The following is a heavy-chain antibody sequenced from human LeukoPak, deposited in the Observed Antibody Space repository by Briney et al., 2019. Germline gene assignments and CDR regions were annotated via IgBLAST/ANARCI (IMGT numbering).Heavy chain of an antibody. V-gene: IGHV3-11*01. Sequence: GGSLRLSCAASGFTFRDYYMSWIRQAPGKGLDWVSYISSSGSTIYYADSVKGRFTISRDNAKNSLYLQMNSLRAEDTPVYYCARRYCSSTSCRNYFDYWGQGTLVTVSS. CDR2: ISSSGSTI. J-gene: IGHJ4*02. CDR3: ARRYCSSTSCRNYFDY. CDR1: GFTFRDYY. D-gene: IGHD2-2*01.